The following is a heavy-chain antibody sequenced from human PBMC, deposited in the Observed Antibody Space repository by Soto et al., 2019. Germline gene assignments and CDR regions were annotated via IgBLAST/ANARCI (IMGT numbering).Heavy chain of an antibody. J-gene: IGHJ4*02. CDR2: IRSKANSYAT. Sequence: EVQLVESGGGLVQPGGSLKLSCAASGFTFSGSAMHWVRQASGKGLEWVGRIRSKANSYATAYAASVKGRFTISRDDSKNTAYLQMNSLKTEDTAVYYCTQIGYCSGGSCYVYWGQGTLVTVSS. V-gene: IGHV3-73*02. D-gene: IGHD2-15*01. CDR1: GFTFSGSA. CDR3: TQIGYCSGGSCYVY.